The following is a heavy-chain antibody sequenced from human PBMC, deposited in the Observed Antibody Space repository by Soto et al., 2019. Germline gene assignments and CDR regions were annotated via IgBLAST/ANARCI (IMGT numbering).Heavy chain of an antibody. J-gene: IGHJ6*02. V-gene: IGHV4-30-4*01. CDR1: GGSISSGYYY. CDR2: IYYSGNT. CDR3: DSYSLYGLDV. Sequence: SETLSLTCSVSGGSISSGYYYWSWIRQPPGKGLEWIGNIYYSGNTYYNPSLKSRLIISIDTSKNQFSLKVGSLTAADTAVYYCDSYSLYGLDVWGQGTTVTVSS. D-gene: IGHD2-21*01.